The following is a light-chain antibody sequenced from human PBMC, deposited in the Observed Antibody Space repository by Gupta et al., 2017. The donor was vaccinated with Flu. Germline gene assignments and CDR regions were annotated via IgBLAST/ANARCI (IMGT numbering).Light chain of an antibody. Sequence: SITRTCTGTNSDVGKYNLGSWYQQHPGKAPKLIIYEVSKWPSNIPTRCSGSKSGITASLTISGLQAEDEAHYYCCSYSADDTVVFGGGTRLTVL. CDR1: NSDVGKYNL. V-gene: IGLV2-23*02. CDR3: CSYSADDTVV. J-gene: IGLJ2*01. CDR2: EVS.